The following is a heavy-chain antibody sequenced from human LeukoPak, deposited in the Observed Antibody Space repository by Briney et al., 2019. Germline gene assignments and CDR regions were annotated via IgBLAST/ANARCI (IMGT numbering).Heavy chain of an antibody. CDR3: ASSVEVKGSGAFDI. CDR2: INPNSGGT. CDR1: GYTFTGYY. D-gene: IGHD2-21*01. Sequence: GASVTVSCKASGYTFTGYYMHWVRQAPGQGLEWMGWINPNSGGTNYAQKFQGWVTMTRDTSISTAYMELRSLRSDDTAVYYCASSVEVKGSGAFDIWGQGTMVTVSS. J-gene: IGHJ3*02. V-gene: IGHV1-2*04.